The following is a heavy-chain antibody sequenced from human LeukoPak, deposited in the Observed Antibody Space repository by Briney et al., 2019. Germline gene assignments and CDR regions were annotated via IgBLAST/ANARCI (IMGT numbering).Heavy chain of an antibody. D-gene: IGHD3-22*01. CDR1: GFTFSSYA. CDR3: ARDIGVNMI. V-gene: IGHV3-30-3*01. CDR2: ISYDGSNK. Sequence: GGSLRLSCAASGFTFSSYAMHWVRQAPGKGLEWVAVISYDGSNKYYADSVKGRFTISRDNSKNTLYLQMNSLRPEDTAVYYCARDIGVNMIWGQGTLVTVSS. J-gene: IGHJ4*02.